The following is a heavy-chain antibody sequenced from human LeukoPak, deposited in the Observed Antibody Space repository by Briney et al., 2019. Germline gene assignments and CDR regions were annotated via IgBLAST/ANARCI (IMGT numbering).Heavy chain of an antibody. CDR2: IKQDGSEK. Sequence: GGSLRLSCAASGFTFSSYAMSWVRQAPGKGLEWVANIKQDGSEKYYVDSVKGRFTISRDNAKNSLYLQMNSLRAEDTAVYYCARDTDTAMAPWGQGTLVTVSS. CDR3: ARDTDTAMAP. D-gene: IGHD5-18*01. J-gene: IGHJ5*02. V-gene: IGHV3-7*01. CDR1: GFTFSSYA.